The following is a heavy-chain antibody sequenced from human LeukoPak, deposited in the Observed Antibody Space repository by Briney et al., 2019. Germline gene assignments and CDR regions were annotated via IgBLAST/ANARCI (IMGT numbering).Heavy chain of an antibody. V-gene: IGHV3-23*01. CDR1: GFTFKNYA. Sequence: GGSLRLSCAASGFTFKNYAMSWIRQAPGKGLEWVSVISGSEWVSVISGSDTTTYYADSVKGRFTISRDNSKNTLYLQMNSLRAEDTAVYYCAKEPDHPTYYYDSSGYLAYWGQGTLVTVSS. D-gene: IGHD3-22*01. CDR2: ISGSDTTT. J-gene: IGHJ4*02. CDR3: AKEPDHPTYYYDSSGYLAY.